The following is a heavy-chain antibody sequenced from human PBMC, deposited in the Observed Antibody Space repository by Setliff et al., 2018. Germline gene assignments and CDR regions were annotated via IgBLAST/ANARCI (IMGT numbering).Heavy chain of an antibody. CDR2: IYSRGST. CDR1: GGSINSGSYY. J-gene: IGHJ5*02. CDR3: ARHVFGSSSRFYNWFDP. D-gene: IGHD6-6*01. Sequence: PSETLSLTCTVSGGSINSGSYYWSWIRQPAGKGLEWIGRIYSRGSTNYNPSLKSRVTVSLDASKNQFSLKLTSVTAADTAVYYCARHVFGSSSRFYNWFDPWGQGTLVTVSS. V-gene: IGHV4-61*02.